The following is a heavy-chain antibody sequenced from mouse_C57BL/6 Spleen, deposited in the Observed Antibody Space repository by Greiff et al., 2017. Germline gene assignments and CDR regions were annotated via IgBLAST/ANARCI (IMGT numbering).Heavy chain of an antibody. CDR1: GFNIKDYY. V-gene: IGHV14-2*01. D-gene: IGHD2-4*01. J-gene: IGHJ3*01. Sequence: VHVKQSGAELVKPGASVKLSCTASGFNIKDYYMHWVKQRTEQGLEWIGRFDPEDGETKYAPKFPGKATITADTSSNTAYLQLSSLTSEDTAVYYCAREYGYDYPWFAYWGQGTLVTVSA. CDR3: AREYGYDYPWFAY. CDR2: FDPEDGET.